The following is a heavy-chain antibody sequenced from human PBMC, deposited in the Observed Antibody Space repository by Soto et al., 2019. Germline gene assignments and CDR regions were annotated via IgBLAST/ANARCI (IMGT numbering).Heavy chain of an antibody. CDR3: VKHQVSLVRGISPFDY. CDR2: IYSGGTT. CDR1: GFTVSSNY. J-gene: IGHJ4*02. V-gene: IGHV3-66*01. D-gene: IGHD3-10*01. Sequence: PGGSLRLSCAASGFTVSSNYMSWVRQAPGKGLEWVSVIYSGGTTYYADSVKGRFTISRDNSKNTLYVQMNSLRAEDTAVYYCVKHQVSLVRGISPFDYWGQGALVTVSS.